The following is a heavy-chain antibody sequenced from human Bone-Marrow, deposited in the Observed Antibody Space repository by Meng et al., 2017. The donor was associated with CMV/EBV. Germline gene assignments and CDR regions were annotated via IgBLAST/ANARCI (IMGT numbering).Heavy chain of an antibody. CDR2: INHSGST. V-gene: IGHV4-34*01. J-gene: IGHJ5*02. D-gene: IGHD2-2*01. CDR1: GGSFSGYY. CDR3: AREPYCSSSSCYFGNWFDP. Sequence: SETLSLTCAVYGGSFSGYYWSWIRQPPGKGLEWIGEINHSGSTNYNPSLKSRVTISVDTSKNQFSLKLSSVTAADTAVYYCAREPYCSSSSCYFGNWFDPWGPGTLVTVSS.